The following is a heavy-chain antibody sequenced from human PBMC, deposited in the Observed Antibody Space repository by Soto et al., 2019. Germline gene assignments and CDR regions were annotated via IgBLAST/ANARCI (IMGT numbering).Heavy chain of an antibody. J-gene: IGHJ4*02. CDR2: TTSDGARI. D-gene: IGHD1-26*01. Sequence: QVHLVESGGGVVQPGRSLRLSCAASGFAFSTYGMHWVRQAPGKGLEWVAVTTSDGARINYADTVKGRFTISRDNSRTTLYLQMNSLRIDDSAVYYCARKNPGREWELPDYWGQGTVVTVSS. V-gene: IGHV3-30*03. CDR3: ARKNPGREWELPDY. CDR1: GFAFSTYG.